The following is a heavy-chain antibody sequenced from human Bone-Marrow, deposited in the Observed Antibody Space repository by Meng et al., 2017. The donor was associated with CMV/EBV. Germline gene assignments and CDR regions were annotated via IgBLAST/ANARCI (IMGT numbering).Heavy chain of an antibody. D-gene: IGHD3-3*01. CDR2: IYSGGST. CDR3: ARGKRLRFWRSAEVGYYLDV. V-gene: IGHV3-66*02. Sequence: GGSLRLSCAASGFTVSSNYMSWVRQAPGKGLEWVSVIYSGGSTYYADSVKGRFTISRDNSKNTLYLQMNSLRAEDTAVYYCARGKRLRFWRSAEVGYYLDVWGQGTRVTVSS. CDR1: GFTVSSNY. J-gene: IGHJ6*03.